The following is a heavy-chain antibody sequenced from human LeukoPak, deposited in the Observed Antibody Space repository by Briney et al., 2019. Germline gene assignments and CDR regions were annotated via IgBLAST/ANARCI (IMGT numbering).Heavy chain of an antibody. Sequence: PSETLSLTCAVHGGSLSGLSSNWIRQSPGQGLEWFGEINENGRTDYNPSLKNRVTISVDTSKNQFSKKLTSVTAADTAVYFCGNRPDMSCRGGYCHVIDYWGQGTLVTVSS. CDR1: GGSLSGLS. D-gene: IGHD2-21*02. CDR2: INENGRT. V-gene: IGHV4-34*01. CDR3: GNRPDMSCRGGYCHVIDY. J-gene: IGHJ4*02.